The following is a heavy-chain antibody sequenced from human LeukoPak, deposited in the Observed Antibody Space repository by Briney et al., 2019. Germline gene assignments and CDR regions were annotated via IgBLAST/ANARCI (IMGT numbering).Heavy chain of an antibody. Sequence: PSETLSLTCTVSGGSISSSSYYWGWIRQPPGKGLEWIGSIYYSGSTYYNPSLKSRVTISVDTSKNQFSLKLSSVTAADTAVYYCARDMIAVAGYYYYGMDVWGQGTTVTVSS. CDR2: IYYSGST. CDR3: ARDMIAVAGYYYYGMDV. CDR1: GGSISSSSYY. J-gene: IGHJ6*02. D-gene: IGHD6-19*01. V-gene: IGHV4-39*07.